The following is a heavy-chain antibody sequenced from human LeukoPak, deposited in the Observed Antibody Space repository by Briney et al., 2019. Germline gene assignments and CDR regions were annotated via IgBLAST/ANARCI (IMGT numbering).Heavy chain of an antibody. CDR1: GYTFTSYG. Sequence: ASVKVSCKASGYTFTSYGISWVRQAPGQALEWMGWISAYNGNTNYAQKLQGRVTMTTDTSTSTAYMELRSLRSDDTAVYYCARASDYVPYYYYMDVWGKGTTVTVSS. D-gene: IGHD4-17*01. CDR2: ISAYNGNT. V-gene: IGHV1-18*01. CDR3: ARASDYVPYYYYMDV. J-gene: IGHJ6*03.